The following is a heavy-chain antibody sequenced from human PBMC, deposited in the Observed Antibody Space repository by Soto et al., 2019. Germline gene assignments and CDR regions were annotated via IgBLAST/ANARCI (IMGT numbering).Heavy chain of an antibody. CDR3: AKDVYDFWSGYSPRYYYYYMDV. CDR2: ISWNSGSI. Sequence: GGSLRLSCAASGFTFDDYAMHWVRQAPGKGLEWVSGISWNSGSIGYADSVKGRFTISRDNAKNSLYLQMNSLRAEDTALYYCAKDVYDFWSGYSPRYYYYYMDVWGKGTTVTVSS. V-gene: IGHV3-9*01. CDR1: GFTFDDYA. J-gene: IGHJ6*03. D-gene: IGHD3-3*01.